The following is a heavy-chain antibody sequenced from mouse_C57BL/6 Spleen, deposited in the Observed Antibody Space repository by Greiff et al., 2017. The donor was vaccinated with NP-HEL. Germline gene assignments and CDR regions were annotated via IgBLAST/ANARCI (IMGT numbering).Heavy chain of an antibody. CDR2: IYPGSGST. CDR1: GYTFPSSW. J-gene: IGHJ2*01. D-gene: IGHD1-1*01. V-gene: IGHV1-55*01. CDR3: ASATTVVATDY. Sequence: QVQLQQPVSELVTPGASVKLSCKASGYTFPSSWLAWVQQRPGQGLEWIGDIYPGSGSTNYNEKFKSKATMTVDTSSSTAYMPLSSLTSEDSAVYYCASATTVVATDYWGQGTTLTVSS.